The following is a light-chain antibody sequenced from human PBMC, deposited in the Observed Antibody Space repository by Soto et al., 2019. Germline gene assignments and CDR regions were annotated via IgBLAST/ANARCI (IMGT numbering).Light chain of an antibody. J-gene: IGKJ2*01. CDR1: QSFSSSY. CDR3: QQYGSSVYT. Sequence: EIVLTQSPGTLSLSPGERATLSCRASQSFSSSYLAWYQQKPGQAPMLLIYGASSRATGIPDRFSGSGSGTDFTLTISRLEPEDCAVYYCQQYGSSVYTFGQGTKLEIK. CDR2: GAS. V-gene: IGKV3-20*01.